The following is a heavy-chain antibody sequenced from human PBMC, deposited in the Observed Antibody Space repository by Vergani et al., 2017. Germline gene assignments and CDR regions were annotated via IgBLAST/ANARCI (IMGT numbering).Heavy chain of an antibody. V-gene: IGHV4-59*01. CDR2: IYYSGST. D-gene: IGHD6-13*01. J-gene: IGHJ4*02. CDR3: ARGGSSSWYCYY. Sequence: QVQLQESGPGLVKPSETLSLTCTVSGGSISSYYWSWIRQPPGKGLEWLGYIYYSGSTNYNPSLKSRVTISVDTSKNQFSLKLSSVTAADTAVYYCARGGSSSWYCYYWGQGTLVTVSS. CDR1: GGSISSYY.